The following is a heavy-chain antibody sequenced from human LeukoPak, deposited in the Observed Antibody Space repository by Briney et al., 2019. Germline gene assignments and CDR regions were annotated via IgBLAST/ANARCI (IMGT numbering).Heavy chain of an antibody. J-gene: IGHJ6*02. V-gene: IGHV3-23*01. D-gene: IGHD2-15*01. CDR1: GFTFSSYA. Sequence: GGSLRLSCAASGFTFSSYAMSWVRQAQGKGLEWVSAISGRGGSTYYADSVKGRFTISRDNSKNTLYLQMNSLRAEDTAVYYCAKVLGASVVVAAEIDYGMDVWGQGTTVTVSS. CDR2: ISGRGGST. CDR3: AKVLGASVVVAAEIDYGMDV.